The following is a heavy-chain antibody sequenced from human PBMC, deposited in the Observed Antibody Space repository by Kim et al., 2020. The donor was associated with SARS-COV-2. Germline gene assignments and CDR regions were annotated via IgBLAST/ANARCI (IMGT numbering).Heavy chain of an antibody. J-gene: IGHJ5*02. CDR1: GYTFTSYG. V-gene: IGHV1-18*01. D-gene: IGHD2-15*01. CDR2: ISAYNGNT. Sequence: ASVKVSCKASGYTFTSYGISWVRQAPGQGLEWMGWISAYNGNTNYAQKLQGRVTMTTDTSTSTAYMELRSLRSDDTAVYYCARDLKCSGGSCYPRWFDPWGQGTLVTVSS. CDR3: ARDLKCSGGSCYPRWFDP.